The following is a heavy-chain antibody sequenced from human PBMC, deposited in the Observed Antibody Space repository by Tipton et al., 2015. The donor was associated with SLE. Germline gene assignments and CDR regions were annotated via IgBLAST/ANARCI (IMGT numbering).Heavy chain of an antibody. D-gene: IGHD3-3*01. CDR1: GGSFSGYY. V-gene: IGHV4-34*01. J-gene: IGHJ3*02. CDR2: INHSGST. CDR3: ARGPYYDFWSGYPYAFDI. Sequence: LRLSCAVYGGSFSGYYWSWVRRPPGKGLEWIGEINHSGSTNYNPSLKSRVTISVDTSKNQFSLKLSSVTAADTAVYYCARGPYYDFWSGYPYAFDIWGQGTMVTVSS.